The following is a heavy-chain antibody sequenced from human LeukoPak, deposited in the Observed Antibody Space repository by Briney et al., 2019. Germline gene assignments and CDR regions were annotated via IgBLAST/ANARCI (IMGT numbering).Heavy chain of an antibody. CDR3: VGSYSNYGEIFDY. CDR2: IYYSGST. Sequence: PSETLSLTCTVSGGSISSSSYYWGWIRQPPGKGLEWIGSIYYSGSTYYNPSLKSRVTISVDTSKNQFSLKLSSVTAADTAVYYCVGSYSNYGEIFDYWGQGTLVTVSS. CDR1: GGSISSSSYY. D-gene: IGHD4-11*01. V-gene: IGHV4-39*01. J-gene: IGHJ4*02.